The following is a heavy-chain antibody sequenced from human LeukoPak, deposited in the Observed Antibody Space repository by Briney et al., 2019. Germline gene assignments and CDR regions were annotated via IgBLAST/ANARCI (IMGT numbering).Heavy chain of an antibody. CDR3: ARGGSSWYFDY. V-gene: IGHV4-30-4*08. CDR1: GGSISSGDYY. Sequence: SETLSLTCTVSGGSISSGDYYWSWIRQPPGTGLEWIGYIYYSGSTYYNPSLKSRVTISVDTSKNQFSLKLSSVTAADTAVYYCARGGSSWYFDYWGQGTLVTVSS. D-gene: IGHD6-13*01. J-gene: IGHJ4*02. CDR2: IYYSGST.